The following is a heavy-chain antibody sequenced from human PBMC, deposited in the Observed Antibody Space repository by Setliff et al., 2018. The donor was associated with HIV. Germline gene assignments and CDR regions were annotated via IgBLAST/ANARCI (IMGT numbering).Heavy chain of an antibody. CDR2: IKHSGST. CDR1: GGSFRDYY. D-gene: IGHD1-26*01. CDR3: ARGGFKWSGSYADY. Sequence: SETLSLTCAVHGGSFRDYYWTWIRQPPGKGLEWIGEIKHSGSTNYNPSLKSRVTRSVDTAKNQFSLNLTSVTAADTAVYYCARGGFKWSGSYADYWGQGTLVTVSS. V-gene: IGHV4-34*01. J-gene: IGHJ4*02.